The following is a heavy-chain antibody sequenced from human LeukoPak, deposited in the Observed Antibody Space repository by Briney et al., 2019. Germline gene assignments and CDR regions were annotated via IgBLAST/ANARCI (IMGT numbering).Heavy chain of an antibody. CDR2: IRSSANYI. V-gene: IGHV3-21*01. CDR1: GFTFSSYS. J-gene: IGHJ4*02. Sequence: GGSLRLSCAASGFTFSSYSMNWVRQAPGKGLEWVSSIRSSANYINYADSVKGRFTISRDNAKNSLFLQMNSLRAEDAAIYYCARDSLTLIVGRQRRGLDYWGQGTLVTVSS. CDR3: ARDSLTLIVGRQRRGLDY. D-gene: IGHD3-22*01.